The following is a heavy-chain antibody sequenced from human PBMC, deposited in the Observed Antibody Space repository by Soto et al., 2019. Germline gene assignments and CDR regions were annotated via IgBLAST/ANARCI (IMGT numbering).Heavy chain of an antibody. CDR3: ARDPPSGYYTLHDAFDI. J-gene: IGHJ3*02. Sequence: KPSETLSLTCTVSGGSISSYYWSWIRHPAGKGLEWIGRTYTSGSTNYNPSLKSRVTMSVDTSKNQFSLKLSSVTAADTAVYYCARDPPSGYYTLHDAFDIWGQGTMVTVSS. CDR2: TYTSGST. V-gene: IGHV4-4*07. D-gene: IGHD3-3*01. CDR1: GGSISSYY.